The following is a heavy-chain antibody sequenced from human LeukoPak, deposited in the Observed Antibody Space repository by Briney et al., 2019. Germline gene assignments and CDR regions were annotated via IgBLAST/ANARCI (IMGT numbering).Heavy chain of an antibody. CDR1: EFIFCDYW. D-gene: IGHD3-10*01. CDR2: IKQRGREE. J-gene: IGHJ5*01. CDR3: ARDNGGWFDS. V-gene: IGHV3-7*01. Sequence: GGSLRLSCVASEFIFCDYWMSWVRQAPGKGLEWVVNIKQRGREEKYVGSVKGRFAISRDDAKSTLYLQMDSLSGDDTAVYYCARDNGGWFDSWGRGTLVIVSS.